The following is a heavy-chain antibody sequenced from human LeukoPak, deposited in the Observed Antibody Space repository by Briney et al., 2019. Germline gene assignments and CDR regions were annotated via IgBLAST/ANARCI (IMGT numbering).Heavy chain of an antibody. V-gene: IGHV4-34*01. CDR2: INHSGST. D-gene: IGHD3-22*01. CDR3: ARGSDDSSGYGY. Sequence: SETLSLTCAVYGGSFSGYYWSWIRQPPGKGLEWMGEINHSGSTNYNPSLKSRVTISVDTSKNQFSLRLSSVTAADTAVYYCARGSDDSSGYGYWGQGTLVTVSS. J-gene: IGHJ4*02. CDR1: GGSFSGYY.